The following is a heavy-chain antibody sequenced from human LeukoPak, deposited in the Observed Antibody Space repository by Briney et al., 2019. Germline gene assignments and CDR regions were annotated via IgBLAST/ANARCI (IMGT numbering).Heavy chain of an antibody. J-gene: IGHJ4*03. Sequence: GGSLRLSCEGSGFIFRSFAMNWVRQVPGKGLEWVSSISGNGRDTYYADSVKGRFTISRDSPKNTLYLQMNSPLTDDTAVYYCTKDQEVATIGGYFDSWGQGALVTVSS. CDR1: GFIFRSFA. CDR3: TKDQEVATIGGYFDS. CDR2: ISGNGRDT. D-gene: IGHD5-24*01. V-gene: IGHV3-23*01.